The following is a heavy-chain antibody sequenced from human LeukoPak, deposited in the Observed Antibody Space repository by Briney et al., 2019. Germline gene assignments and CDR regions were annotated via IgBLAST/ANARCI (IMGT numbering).Heavy chain of an antibody. Sequence: GGSLRLSCAASGFTFSSYGMHWVRQAPGKGLEWVAVIWYDGSNKYYADSVKGRFTISRDNSKNTLYLQMNSLRAEGTAVYYCARDPSDYGDYLFDYWGQGTLVTVSS. J-gene: IGHJ4*02. CDR3: ARDPSDYGDYLFDY. CDR2: IWYDGSNK. D-gene: IGHD4-17*01. V-gene: IGHV3-33*01. CDR1: GFTFSSYG.